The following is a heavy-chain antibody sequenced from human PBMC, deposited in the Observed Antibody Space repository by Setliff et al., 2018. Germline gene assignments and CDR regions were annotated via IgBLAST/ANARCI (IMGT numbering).Heavy chain of an antibody. D-gene: IGHD3-3*01. V-gene: IGHV1-69*11. CDR1: GGTFDSSA. Sequence: SVKVSCKTSGGTFDSSAITWVRQAPGKGLEWMGRSIPILKTANYAQTYQGRVTLTVDESATTAYLDLRSLKSEDTALYFCAREDRSPFWRIVSWGQGSLVTVSS. CDR2: SIPILKTA. J-gene: IGHJ4*02. CDR3: AREDRSPFWRIVS.